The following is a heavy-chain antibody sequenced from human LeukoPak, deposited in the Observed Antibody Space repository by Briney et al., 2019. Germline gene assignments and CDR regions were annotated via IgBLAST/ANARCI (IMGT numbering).Heavy chain of an antibody. CDR1: GFTFSSYA. CDR3: ARGTQYHSSGWRDGYGMDV. Sequence: PGGSLRLSCAASGFTFSSYAMHWVRQAPGKGLEWVAVISYDGSNKYYADSVKGRFTISRDNSKNTLYLQMNSLRAEDTAVYYCARGTQYHSSGWRDGYGMDVWGQGTTVTVSS. V-gene: IGHV3-30-3*01. CDR2: ISYDGSNK. J-gene: IGHJ6*02. D-gene: IGHD6-19*01.